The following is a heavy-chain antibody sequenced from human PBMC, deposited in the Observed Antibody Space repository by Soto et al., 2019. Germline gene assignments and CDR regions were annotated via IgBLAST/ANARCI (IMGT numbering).Heavy chain of an antibody. D-gene: IGHD3-16*02. CDR1: GGSISSYY. CDR2: LYYSGTT. Sequence: QVQLQESGPGMVKPSEALSLTCTVSGGSISSYYWSCIRQSPGKGLAWIGYLYYSGTTTYNPSLKSRVIISRDTSKNQFSLKLTSVTAADTAVYYCARRFIAEGKDAFDVWGQGIIVTVSS. V-gene: IGHV4-59*08. J-gene: IGHJ3*01. CDR3: ARRFIAEGKDAFDV.